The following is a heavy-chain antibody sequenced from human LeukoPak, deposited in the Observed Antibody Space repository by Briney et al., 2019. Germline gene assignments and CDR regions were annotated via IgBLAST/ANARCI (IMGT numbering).Heavy chain of an antibody. J-gene: IGHJ3*02. CDR3: ARDQNTYYYDTTSYDAFDI. CDR1: GYTFTNYG. D-gene: IGHD3-22*01. CDR2: ISADNDNT. Sequence: ASVKVSCKASGYTFTNYGFSWVRQAPGQGLEWMGWISADNDNTEYAQKFQGRVTMTTDTSTTTTYMELRSLRSDDTAVYFCARDQNTYYYDTTSYDAFDIWGQGTMVTVSS. V-gene: IGHV1-18*01.